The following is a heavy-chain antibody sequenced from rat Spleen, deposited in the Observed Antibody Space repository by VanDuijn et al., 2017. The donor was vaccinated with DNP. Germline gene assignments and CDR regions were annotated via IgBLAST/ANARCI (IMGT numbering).Heavy chain of an antibody. D-gene: IGHD1-4*01. CDR3: ARGGSGDY. CDR2: INYSGNT. J-gene: IGHJ2*01. CDR1: GYSITSNY. Sequence: EVQLQESGPGLVKPSQSLSLTCSVTGYSITSNYWGWIRKFPGNKMEWMGYINYSGNTAYNPSLRSRISITRDTSKNQFFLQLNSVTTEDTDTYYWARGGSGDYWGQGVMVTVSS. V-gene: IGHV3-1*01.